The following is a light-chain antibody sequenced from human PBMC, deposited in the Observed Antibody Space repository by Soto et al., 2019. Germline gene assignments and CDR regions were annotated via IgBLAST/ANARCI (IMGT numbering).Light chain of an antibody. V-gene: IGKV3-15*01. CDR2: GAS. Sequence: EIVMTQSPATLSASPVGRATLSCRASQSISDTLAWYQQKPGQAPRLLIHGASTRATGFPARFSGSGSGTDFTLTISSLQSEDFAVYYCQQYNNWPWTFGQGTKVDIK. CDR3: QQYNNWPWT. CDR1: QSISDT. J-gene: IGKJ1*01.